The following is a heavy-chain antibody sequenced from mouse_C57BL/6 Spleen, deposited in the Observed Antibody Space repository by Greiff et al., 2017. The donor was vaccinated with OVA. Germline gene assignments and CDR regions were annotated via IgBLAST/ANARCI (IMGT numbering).Heavy chain of an antibody. D-gene: IGHD1-1*01. CDR2: IRSKSSNYAT. Sequence: EVQLVESGGGLVQPKGSLKLSCAASGFTFNTYAMHWVRQAPGKGLEWVARIRSKSSNYATYYADSVKDRFTISRDDSQSMLYLQMNNLKTEDTAMYYCVRDLDYGSSSYAMDYWGQGTSVTVSS. CDR1: GFTFNTYA. J-gene: IGHJ4*01. CDR3: VRDLDYGSSSYAMDY. V-gene: IGHV10-3*01.